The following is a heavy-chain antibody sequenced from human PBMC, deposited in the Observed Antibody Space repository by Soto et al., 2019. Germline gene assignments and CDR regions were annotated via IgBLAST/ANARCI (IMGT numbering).Heavy chain of an antibody. D-gene: IGHD3-10*01. Sequence: EVQLVEYGGGLVQPGGSLRVSCAASGFNVSANYVSWVRQTPGTGLEWVSILYSGGSTHYADSVKSRFLISRDNSKNTGHLQMNGLTTGDTGLYFCARAQGFGDYMDVWGTGTTVIVS. V-gene: IGHV3-66*01. CDR3: ARAQGFGDYMDV. CDR1: GFNVSANY. J-gene: IGHJ6*03. CDR2: LYSGGST.